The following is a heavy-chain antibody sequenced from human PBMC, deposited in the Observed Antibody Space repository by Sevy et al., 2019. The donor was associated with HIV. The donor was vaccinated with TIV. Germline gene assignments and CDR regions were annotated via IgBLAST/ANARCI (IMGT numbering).Heavy chain of an antibody. D-gene: IGHD3-22*01. J-gene: IGHJ3*02. Sequence: ASVKVSCKASGYTFTGYYMHWVRQAPGQGLEWMGWINPNSGGTNYAQKFQGRVTMTRDTSISTAYMGLSRLRSDDTAVYYCARDMAGFYYDSSGHDSGDAFDIWGQGTMVTVSS. V-gene: IGHV1-2*02. CDR2: INPNSGGT. CDR3: ARDMAGFYYDSSGHDSGDAFDI. CDR1: GYTFTGYY.